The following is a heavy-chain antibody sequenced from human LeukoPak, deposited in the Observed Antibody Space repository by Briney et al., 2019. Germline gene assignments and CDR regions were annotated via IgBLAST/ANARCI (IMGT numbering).Heavy chain of an antibody. J-gene: IGHJ4*02. CDR1: GYTFTGCY. V-gene: IGHV1-2*02. CDR2: INPNSGGT. CDR3: ARSMFGWRIVVVPAALAY. Sequence: GASVKVSCKTSGYTFTGCYMHWVRQAPGQGLEWMGWINPNSGGTNYAQKFQGRVTMTRDTSISTAYMELSRLRSDDTAVYYCARSMFGWRIVVVPAALAYWGQGTLVTVSS. D-gene: IGHD2-2*01.